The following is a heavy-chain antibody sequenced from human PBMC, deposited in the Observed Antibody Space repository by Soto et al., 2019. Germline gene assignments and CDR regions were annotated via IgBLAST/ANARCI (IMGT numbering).Heavy chain of an antibody. J-gene: IGHJ6*02. Sequence: VASVKVSCKASGGTFSSYAISWVRQAPGQGLEWMGGIIPIFGTANYAQKFQGRVTITADKSTSTAYMELSSLRSEDTAVYYWARVASSSWYNDYYYYYGMDVWGQGTTVTVSS. CDR2: IIPIFGTA. V-gene: IGHV1-69*06. D-gene: IGHD6-13*01. CDR3: ARVASSSWYNDYYYYYGMDV. CDR1: GGTFSSYA.